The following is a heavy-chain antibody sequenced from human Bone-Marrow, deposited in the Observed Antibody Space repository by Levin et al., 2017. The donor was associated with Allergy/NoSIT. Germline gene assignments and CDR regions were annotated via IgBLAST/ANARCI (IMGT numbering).Heavy chain of an antibody. CDR3: ARHSADTNYFDY. Sequence: PSETLSLTCTVSGGSISSSSYYWGWIRQPPGKGLEWIGSIYYSGSTYYNPSLKSRVTISVDTSKNQFSLKLSSVTAADTAVYYCARHSADTNYFDYWGQGTLVTVSS. J-gene: IGHJ4*02. CDR1: GGSISSSSYY. D-gene: IGHD5-18*01. CDR2: IYYSGST. V-gene: IGHV4-39*01.